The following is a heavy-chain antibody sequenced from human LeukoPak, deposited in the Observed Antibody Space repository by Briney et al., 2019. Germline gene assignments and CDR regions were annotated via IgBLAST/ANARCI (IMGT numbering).Heavy chain of an antibody. Sequence: PSETLSLTCTVSGGSISSYYWSWIRQPPGKGLEWIGYIYYIGSTNYNPSFKSRVTISVDTSKNQFSLKLSSVTAADTAVYYCARGRRAHYYDSSGYYYPAEYFQHWGQGTLVTVSS. D-gene: IGHD3-22*01. J-gene: IGHJ1*01. CDR2: IYYIGST. V-gene: IGHV4-59*01. CDR3: ARGRRAHYYDSSGYYYPAEYFQH. CDR1: GGSISSYY.